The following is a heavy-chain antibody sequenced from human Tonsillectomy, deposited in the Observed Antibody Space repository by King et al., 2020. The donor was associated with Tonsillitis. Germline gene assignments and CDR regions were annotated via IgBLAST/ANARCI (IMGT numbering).Heavy chain of an antibody. J-gene: IGHJ4*02. Sequence: VQLVESGGGLVKPGGSLRLSCAASGFTFSSYSMNWVRQAPGKGLEWVSSISSSSSYIYYADSVKGRFTISRDNAKNSLYLQMNSLRAEDTAVYYCARCRDSIGYVWVWSNDISDYWGQGPLVTVSS. CDR1: GFTFSSYS. V-gene: IGHV3-21*01. CDR2: ISSSSSYI. D-gene: IGHD3-22*01. CDR3: ARCRDSIGYVWVWSNDISDY.